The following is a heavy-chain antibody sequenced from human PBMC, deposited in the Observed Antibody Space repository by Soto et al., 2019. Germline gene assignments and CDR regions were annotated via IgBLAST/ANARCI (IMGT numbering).Heavy chain of an antibody. Sequence: EVHLQGSGGGLVQPGGSLRLSCAASGFNFNYYAMNWVRRAPGKGLEWVSAISASGGDTYYADSVKGRFTISRDNSKNTQSLQMNSLRAEYTAVYYCATNGDCSRGICYWHVEYWGQGILVTVSS. CDR3: ATNGDCSRGICYWHVEY. V-gene: IGHV3-23*01. CDR2: ISASGGDT. J-gene: IGHJ4*02. CDR1: GFNFNYYA. D-gene: IGHD2-15*01.